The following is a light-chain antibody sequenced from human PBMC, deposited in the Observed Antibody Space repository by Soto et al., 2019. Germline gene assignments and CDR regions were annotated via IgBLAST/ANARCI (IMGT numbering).Light chain of an antibody. CDR2: DAS. Sequence: DIQITQSPSTVSSSVVDRFTITCRASQTISSWLAWYQQKPGKAPKLLIYDASSLESGVPSRFSGSGSGTEFTLTISSLQPDDFATYYCQQYNSYSTWTFGQGTKVDIK. J-gene: IGKJ1*01. CDR3: QQYNSYSTWT. V-gene: IGKV1-5*01. CDR1: QTISSW.